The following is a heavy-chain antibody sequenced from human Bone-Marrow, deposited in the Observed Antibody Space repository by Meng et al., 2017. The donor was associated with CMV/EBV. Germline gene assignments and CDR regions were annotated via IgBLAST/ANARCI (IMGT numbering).Heavy chain of an antibody. D-gene: IGHD1-26*01. CDR3: ARFEWELLRFDY. J-gene: IGHJ4*02. CDR1: GYTFTDYY. CDR2: INPNSGGT. Sequence: ASVKVSCKASGYTFTDYYIHWVRRAPGQGLEWMGWINPNSGGTNYPQKFQGRVTMTRDTSISTAYMELSSLRSEDTAVYYCARFEWELLRFDYWGQGTLVTVSS. V-gene: IGHV1-2*02.